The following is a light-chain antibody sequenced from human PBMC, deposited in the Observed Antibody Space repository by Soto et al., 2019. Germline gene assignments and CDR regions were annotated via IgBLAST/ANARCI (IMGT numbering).Light chain of an antibody. J-gene: IGKJ2*01. CDR3: QQYGSSPYT. V-gene: IGKV3-20*01. CDR1: QSVSSSY. CDR2: GAS. Sequence: EIVLTQSPGTLSLSPGKRATLSCRASQSVSSSYLAWYQQKPGQAPRLLIYGASSSATGLPNRFSGSGSGTDFTLTISRLEPEDFSVYYCQQYGSSPYTFGQVTKLEIK.